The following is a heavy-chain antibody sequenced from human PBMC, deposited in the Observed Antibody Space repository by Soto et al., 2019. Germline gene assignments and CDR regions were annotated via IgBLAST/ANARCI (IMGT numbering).Heavy chain of an antibody. D-gene: IGHD6-19*01. CDR2: IANDGSYK. J-gene: IGHJ4*02. CDR1: GFIFSSYG. V-gene: IGHV3-30*18. Sequence: QVQLVESGGGVVQPGRSLRLACAASGFIFSSYGMHWVRQAPGKGLEWVAVIANDGSYKYYADSVKGRFTISRDNSKNTLYLQMNSLRAEDTAVYYCAKDSEYGSGWNAWYWGQGTLVTASS. CDR3: AKDSEYGSGWNAWY.